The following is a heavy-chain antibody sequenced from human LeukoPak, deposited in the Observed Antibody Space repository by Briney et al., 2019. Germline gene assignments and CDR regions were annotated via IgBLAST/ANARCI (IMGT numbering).Heavy chain of an antibody. CDR3: AREEALPQRHIVAVTATYYYYGMDV. J-gene: IGHJ6*02. CDR2: INPSGGST. Sequence: GASVKVSCKASGYTFTSYYMHWVRQAPGQGLEWMGIINPSGGSTSYAQKFQVRVTMTRDTSTSTVYMELSSLRSEDTAVYYCAREEALPQRHIVAVTATYYYYGMDVWGQGTTVTVSS. V-gene: IGHV1-46*01. D-gene: IGHD2-21*02. CDR1: GYTFTSYY.